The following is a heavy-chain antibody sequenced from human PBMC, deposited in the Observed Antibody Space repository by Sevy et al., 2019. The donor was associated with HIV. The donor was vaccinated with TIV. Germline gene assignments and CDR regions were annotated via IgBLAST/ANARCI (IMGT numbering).Heavy chain of an antibody. CDR1: GFTFSNAW. D-gene: IGHD2-15*01. J-gene: IGHJ6*02. CDR3: TTVPGGHCSGGSCFSLDNYYYYGMDV. V-gene: IGHV3-15*01. CDR2: IKSKTDGGTT. Sequence: GGSLRLSCAASGFTFSNAWMSWVRQAPGKGLEWVGRIKSKTDGGTTDYAAPVKGRFTISRDDSKNTLYLQMNSLKTEDTSVYYCTTVPGGHCSGGSCFSLDNYYYYGMDVWGQGTTVTVSS.